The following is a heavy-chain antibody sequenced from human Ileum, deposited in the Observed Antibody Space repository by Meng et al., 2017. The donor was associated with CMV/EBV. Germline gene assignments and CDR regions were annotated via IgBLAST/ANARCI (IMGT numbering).Heavy chain of an antibody. CDR2: ISPVFRPS. CDR3: ATSGRGPRYYFDY. J-gene: IGHJ4*02. CDR1: GATFTSDT. Sequence: QGQRVHPGASSTNPGTPVKVSCQASGATFTSDTISWVRQAPGQGREWMGVISPVFRPSNYAQKLQGRLTITADESTSTAYMELSSLTSEDTAVYYCATSGRGPRYYFDYWGQGTLVTVSS. V-gene: IGHV1-69*12. D-gene: IGHD1-14*01.